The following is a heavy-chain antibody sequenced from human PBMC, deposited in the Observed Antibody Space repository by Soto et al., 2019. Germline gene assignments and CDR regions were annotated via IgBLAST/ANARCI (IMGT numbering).Heavy chain of an antibody. CDR1: GFIFNNYW. V-gene: IGHV3-74*01. D-gene: IGHD3-22*01. Sequence: DVQLAESGGGLVQPGGSLRLSCAASGFIFNNYWMHWVRQAPGKGLVWVSRINKDGSGTNYADSVRGRFTISRDNAENTLFLKMNSLRVEDTAVYSCAGGAYYGATRGYWGPGTLVTVSS. CDR3: AGGAYYGATRGY. CDR2: INKDGSGT. J-gene: IGHJ4*02.